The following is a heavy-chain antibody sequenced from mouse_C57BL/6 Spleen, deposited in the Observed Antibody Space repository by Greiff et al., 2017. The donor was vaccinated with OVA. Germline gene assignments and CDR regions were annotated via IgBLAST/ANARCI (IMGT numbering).Heavy chain of an antibody. CDR2: IYPGDGDT. Sequence: QVQLQQSGAELVKPGASVKISCKASGYAFSSYWMNWVKQRPGKGLEWIGQIYPGDGDTNYNGKFKGKATLTADKSSSTAYMQLSSLTSEDSAVYFCARSTTVVATRYAMDYWGQGTSVTVSS. D-gene: IGHD1-1*01. CDR3: ARSTTVVATRYAMDY. V-gene: IGHV1-80*01. CDR1: GYAFSSYW. J-gene: IGHJ4*01.